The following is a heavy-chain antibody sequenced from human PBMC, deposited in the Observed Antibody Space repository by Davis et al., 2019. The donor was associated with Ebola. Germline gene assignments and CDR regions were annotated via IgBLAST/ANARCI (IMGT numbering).Heavy chain of an antibody. Sequence: GESLKISCSASGFTFSTFVMHWVRQAPGKGLEYISAIDVNGDNTYYVGSVRGRFTISRDNSKNTLYFQMSSLRVEDTAVYYCVKEALRTVATPRNWFDPWGQGTLVTVSS. CDR1: GFTFSTFV. J-gene: IGHJ5*02. CDR2: IDVNGDNT. D-gene: IGHD5-12*01. CDR3: VKEALRTVATPRNWFDP. V-gene: IGHV3-64D*06.